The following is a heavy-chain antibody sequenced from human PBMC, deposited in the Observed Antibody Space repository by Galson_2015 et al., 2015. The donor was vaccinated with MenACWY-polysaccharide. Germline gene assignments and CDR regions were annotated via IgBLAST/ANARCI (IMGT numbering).Heavy chain of an antibody. CDR1: GFTFSSYG. CDR3: AKGGDSTLGY. D-gene: IGHD2-21*02. V-gene: IGHV3-30*18. Sequence: SLRLSCAASGFTFSSYGMHWVRQAPGKGLEWVAVISYDGSNKYYADSVKGRFTISRDNSKNTLYLQMNSLRAEDTAVYYCAKGGDSTLGYWGQGTLVTVPS. J-gene: IGHJ4*02. CDR2: ISYDGSNK.